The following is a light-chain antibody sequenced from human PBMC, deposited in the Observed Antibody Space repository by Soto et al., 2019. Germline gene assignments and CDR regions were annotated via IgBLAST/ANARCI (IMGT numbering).Light chain of an antibody. CDR3: SSHAGSGNYV. CDR1: SSDVGGYNY. CDR2: EVS. V-gene: IGLV2-8*01. J-gene: IGLJ1*01. Sequence: QSALTQPPSASGSPGQSVTISCTGTSSDVGGYNYVSWYQQHPGKAPKLMIYEVSKRPSGVPDRFSGSKSGNTASLTVSGLQAEDEADYYCSSHAGSGNYVFGTGTKLTVL.